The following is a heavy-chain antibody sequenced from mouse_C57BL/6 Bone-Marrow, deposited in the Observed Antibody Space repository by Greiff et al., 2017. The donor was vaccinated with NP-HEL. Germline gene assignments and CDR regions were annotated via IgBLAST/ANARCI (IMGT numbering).Heavy chain of an antibody. CDR1: GFTFSSYG. D-gene: IGHD2-4*01. V-gene: IGHV5-6*01. CDR2: ISSGGSYT. Sequence: EVKVVESGGDLVKPGGSLKLSCAASGFTFSSYGMSWVRQTPDKRLEWVATISSGGSYTYYPDSVKGRFTISRDNAKNTLYLQMSSLKSEDTAMYYCARPVYYDYEAWFAYWGQGTLVTVSA. J-gene: IGHJ3*01. CDR3: ARPVYYDYEAWFAY.